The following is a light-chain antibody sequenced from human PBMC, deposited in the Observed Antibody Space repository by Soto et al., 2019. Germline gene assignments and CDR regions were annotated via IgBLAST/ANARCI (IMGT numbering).Light chain of an antibody. CDR1: QGIRNY. V-gene: IGKV1-27*01. J-gene: IGKJ3*01. Sequence: DIQMTQSPSSLSASVGDRVTITCRASQGIRNYLAWYQQKPGKVPKLLIYAASTLQSGVPSRFSGSGSGTDFTLTISSMQPEDVATYYYQKYNSAPFTFGPGTKVVIK. CDR2: AAS. CDR3: QKYNSAPFT.